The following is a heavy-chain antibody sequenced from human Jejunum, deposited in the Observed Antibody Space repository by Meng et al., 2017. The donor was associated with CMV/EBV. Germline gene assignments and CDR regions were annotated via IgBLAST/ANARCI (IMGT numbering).Heavy chain of an antibody. CDR1: GFTVSSEH. CDR3: ARDKKTGGSSPSDY. CDR2: FYHGDET. V-gene: IGHV3-66*01. J-gene: IGHJ4*02. Sequence: VGSGGGLVAPGQSLVLSCEASGFTVSSEHMSWVRQAPGKGLEWVSIFYHGDETYYSDSVKGRFSISRDKSNNGLYLQMDSLRVEDTGVYYCARDKKTGGSSPSDYWGQGTLVTVSS. D-gene: IGHD2-8*02.